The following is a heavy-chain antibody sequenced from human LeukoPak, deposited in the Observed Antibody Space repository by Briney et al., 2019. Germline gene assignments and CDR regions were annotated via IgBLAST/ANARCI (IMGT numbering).Heavy chain of an antibody. Sequence: PSETLSLTCTVSGGSISSYYWSWIRQPPGKGLEWIGYIYYSGSTYYNPSLKSRVTISVDTSKNQFSLKLSSVTAADTAVYYCARGIVVVPAAPNWFDPWGQGTLVTVSS. CDR1: GGSISSYY. J-gene: IGHJ5*02. CDR2: IYYSGST. V-gene: IGHV4-59*06. D-gene: IGHD2-2*01. CDR3: ARGIVVVPAAPNWFDP.